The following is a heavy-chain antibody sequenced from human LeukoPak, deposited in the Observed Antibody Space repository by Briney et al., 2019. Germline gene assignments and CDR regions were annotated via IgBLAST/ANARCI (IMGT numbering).Heavy chain of an antibody. D-gene: IGHD6-13*01. V-gene: IGHV3-23*01. J-gene: IGHJ4*02. Sequence: GGSLRLSCAASGFTFSSYAMSWVRQAPGKGLEWVSAISGSGGSTYYADSVKGRFTISRDNSKNTLYRQMNDLRAEDTGVKYCAYSSSWYYYFDYWGQGTLVTVSS. CDR2: ISGSGGST. CDR1: GFTFSSYA. CDR3: AYSSSWYYYFDY.